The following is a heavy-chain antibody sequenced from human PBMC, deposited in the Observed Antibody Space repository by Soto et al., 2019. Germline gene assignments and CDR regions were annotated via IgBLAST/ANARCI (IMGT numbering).Heavy chain of an antibody. CDR1: GFTFSSYA. CDR3: AKVGYSYGFSRWGFDP. Sequence: GGSLRLSCAASGFTFSSYAMSWVRQAPGKGLEWVSAISGSGGSTYYADSVKGRFTISRDNSKNTLYLQMNSLRAEDTAVYYCAKVGYSYGFSRWGFDPWGQGTLVTVSS. CDR2: ISGSGGST. V-gene: IGHV3-23*01. J-gene: IGHJ5*02. D-gene: IGHD5-18*01.